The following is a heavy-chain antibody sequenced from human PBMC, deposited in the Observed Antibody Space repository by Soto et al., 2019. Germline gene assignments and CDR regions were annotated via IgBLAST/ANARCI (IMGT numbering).Heavy chain of an antibody. D-gene: IGHD2-21*01. Sequence: GGALRLSCTASVFMFNNSAMTWVRHAPGQGLQWVASVSDNGGSRGGTYYADSVKGRFTISRDNSKNTLYLQLDSLTGADTAVYYCASAKAVVIADLGIWGQGTMVTVS. CDR2: VSDNGGSRGGT. CDR1: VFMFNNSA. CDR3: ASAKAVVIADLGI. V-gene: IGHV3-23*01. J-gene: IGHJ3*02.